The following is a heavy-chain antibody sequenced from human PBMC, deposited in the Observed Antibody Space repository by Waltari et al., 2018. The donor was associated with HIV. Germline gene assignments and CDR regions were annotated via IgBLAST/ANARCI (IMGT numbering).Heavy chain of an antibody. CDR2: ISSYNGHT. CDR1: GYTFTSYR. J-gene: IGHJ4*02. V-gene: IGHV1-18*01. Sequence: QVQLLQSGAEVKKPGASVTVACKASGYTFTSYRISRVRQAPGQGLEWMGWISSYNGHTNYAQKLQSRVTMTTDTSTSTAYMDLRSLRSDDTAFYYCARALWSGYYTPYYFDYWGQGTLVTVSS. CDR3: ARALWSGYYTPYYFDY. D-gene: IGHD3-3*01.